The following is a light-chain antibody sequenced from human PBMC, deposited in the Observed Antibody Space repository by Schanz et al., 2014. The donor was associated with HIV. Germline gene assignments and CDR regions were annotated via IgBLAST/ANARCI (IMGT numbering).Light chain of an antibody. Sequence: EIVLTQSPGTLSLSPGERATLSCRASQSVSSNYLAWYQQKPGQAPSLLIYGASSRATGIPDRFSGSGSETDFTLTISSLEAEDSAVYFCQQHESSPYTFGQGTKLEIK. CDR1: QSVSSNY. CDR2: GAS. V-gene: IGKV3-20*01. J-gene: IGKJ2*01. CDR3: QQHESSPYT.